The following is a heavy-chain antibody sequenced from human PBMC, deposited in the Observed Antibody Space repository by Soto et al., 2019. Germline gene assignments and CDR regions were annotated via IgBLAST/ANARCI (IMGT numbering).Heavy chain of an antibody. V-gene: IGHV4-4*02. CDR1: GGSISSGDW. CDR3: ARRGWGSIFGSLDY. J-gene: IGHJ4*02. D-gene: IGHD3-10*01. CDR2: IDYSGST. Sequence: QVQLQESGPGLVKPSGTLSLTCAVSGGSISSGDWCWSWVRRSPGKGLEWIGEIDYSGSTTYNPSLKSRVAISADKSGNQFALRVSSVAAADTGVYYGARRGWGSIFGSLDYWGQGALGTVAS.